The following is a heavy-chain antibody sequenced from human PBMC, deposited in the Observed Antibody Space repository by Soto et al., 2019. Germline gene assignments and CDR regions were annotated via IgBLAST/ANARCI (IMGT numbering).Heavy chain of an antibody. D-gene: IGHD4-17*01. CDR3: AKDPTVGTAAPSDAFDI. CDR1: GFTFSSYA. CDR2: ISGSGGST. J-gene: IGHJ3*02. V-gene: IGHV3-23*01. Sequence: EVQLLESGGGLVQPGGSLRLSCAASGFTFSSYAMSWVRQAPGKGLEWVSAISGSGGSTYYADSVKGRFTISRDNSKNTLYLQMNSLRAEDTAVYYCAKDPTVGTAAPSDAFDIWGQGTMVTVSS.